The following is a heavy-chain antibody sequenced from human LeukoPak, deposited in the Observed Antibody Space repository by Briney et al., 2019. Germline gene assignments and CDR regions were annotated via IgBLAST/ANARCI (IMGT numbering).Heavy chain of an antibody. CDR3: ARDRTTYLDY. V-gene: IGHV3-53*01. CDR1: GFTVSTNY. J-gene: IGHJ4*02. CDR2: IYSGDST. D-gene: IGHD2/OR15-2a*01. Sequence: GGSLRLSCAASGFTVSTNYMSWVRQAPGKGLEWVSIIYSGDSTYYADSVKGRFTISRDNSKNTLYLQMNSLRAEDTAVYYCARDRTTYLDYWGQGTLVTVSS.